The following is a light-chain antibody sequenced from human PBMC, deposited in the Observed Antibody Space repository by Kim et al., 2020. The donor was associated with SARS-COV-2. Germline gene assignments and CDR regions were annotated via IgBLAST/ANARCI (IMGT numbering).Light chain of an antibody. CDR2: GAS. V-gene: IGKV3-20*01. CDR3: QQCGSSPLT. CDR1: QSVNNNY. J-gene: IGKJ4*01. Sequence: TPGESATLSCRANQSVNNNYLAWYQQKPGQAPRLLIYGASKRATGIPDRFSGSGSGTDFTLTISRLEPEDFAVYYCQQCGSSPLTFGGGTKVDIK.